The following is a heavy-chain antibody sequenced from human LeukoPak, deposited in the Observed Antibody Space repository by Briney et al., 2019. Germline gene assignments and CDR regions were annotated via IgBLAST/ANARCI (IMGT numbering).Heavy chain of an antibody. J-gene: IGHJ4*02. CDR3: ARGWGYSSSWYGGNFDY. CDR1: GGTFSSYA. CDR2: MNPNSGNT. V-gene: IGHV1-8*02. Sequence: ASVKVSCKASGGTFSSYAISWVRQAPGQGLEWMGWMNPNSGNTGYAQKFQGRVTMTRNTSISTAYMELSSLRSEDTAVYYCARGWGYSSSWYGGNFDYWGQGTLVTVSS. D-gene: IGHD6-13*01.